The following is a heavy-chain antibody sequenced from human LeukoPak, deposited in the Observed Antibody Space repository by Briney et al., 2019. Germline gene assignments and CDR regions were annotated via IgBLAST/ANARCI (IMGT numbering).Heavy chain of an antibody. CDR3: ANLPLNSGVDY. V-gene: IGHV1-2*02. CDR2: INPNNGGT. CDR1: GYTFTGYY. D-gene: IGHD1-26*01. J-gene: IGHJ4*02. Sequence: ATSVKVSCKASGYTFTGYYIHWVRQAPGQGLEWMGWINPNNGGTNYAQKFQGRVTMTRDTSISTAYMGLSRLRSDDTAMYYCANLPLNSGVDYWGQGTLVTVSS.